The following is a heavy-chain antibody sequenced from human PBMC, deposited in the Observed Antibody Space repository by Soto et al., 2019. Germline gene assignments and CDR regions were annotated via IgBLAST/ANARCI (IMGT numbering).Heavy chain of an antibody. V-gene: IGHV3-49*03. CDR3: TRDGRWYPYYYYYGMDV. J-gene: IGHJ6*02. CDR1: GFTFGDYA. Sequence: SGFTFGDYAMSWFRQAPGKGLGWVGFIRSKAYGGTTEYAASVKGRFTISRDDSKSIAYLQMNSLKTEDTAVYYCTRDGRWYPYYYYYGMDVWGQGTTVTVSS. D-gene: IGHD2-15*01. CDR2: IRSKAYGGTT.